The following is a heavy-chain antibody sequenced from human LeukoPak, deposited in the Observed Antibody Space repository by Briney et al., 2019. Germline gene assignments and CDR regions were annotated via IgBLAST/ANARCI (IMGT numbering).Heavy chain of an antibody. J-gene: IGHJ4*02. CDR1: GGSISSYY. V-gene: IGHV4-59*01. CDR3: ARGYGDYDY. CDR2: IYYSGST. Sequence: LETLSLTCTVSGGSISSYYWSWIRQPPGKGLEWIGYIYYSGSTNYNPSLKSRVTISVDTSKNQFSLKLGSVTAADTAVYYCARGYGDYDYWGQGTLVTVSS. D-gene: IGHD4-17*01.